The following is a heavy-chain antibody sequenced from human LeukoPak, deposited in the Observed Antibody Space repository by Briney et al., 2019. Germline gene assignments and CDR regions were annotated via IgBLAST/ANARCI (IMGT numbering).Heavy chain of an antibody. CDR1: GYSFTSYW. Sequence: GESLKISCKGSGYSFTSYWIGWVRQMPGKGQEWMGIIYPGDSDTRYSPSFQGQVTISADKSISTAYLQWSSLKASDTAMYYCARTPSSRVTKLDYWGQGTLVTVSS. V-gene: IGHV5-51*01. CDR2: IYPGDSDT. D-gene: IGHD2-2*01. J-gene: IGHJ4*02. CDR3: ARTPSSRVTKLDY.